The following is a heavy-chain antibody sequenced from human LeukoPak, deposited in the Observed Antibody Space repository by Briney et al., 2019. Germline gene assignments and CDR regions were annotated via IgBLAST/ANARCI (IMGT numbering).Heavy chain of an antibody. D-gene: IGHD1-26*01. J-gene: IGHJ6*03. V-gene: IGHV3-15*01. CDR3: TTFYQAWELEYYYYYMDV. Sequence: GGSLRPSCAASGFTFSNAWMSWVRQAPGKGLEWVGRIKSKTDGGTTDYAAPVKGRFTISRDDSKNTLYLQMNSLKTEDTAVYYCTTFYQAWELEYYYYYMDVWGKGTTVTVSS. CDR2: IKSKTDGGTT. CDR1: GFTFSNAW.